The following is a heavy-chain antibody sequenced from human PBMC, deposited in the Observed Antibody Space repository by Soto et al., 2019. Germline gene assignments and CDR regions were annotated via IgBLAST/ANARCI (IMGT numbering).Heavy chain of an antibody. Sequence: EVQLVESGGGLVQPGGSLRLSCAASGFTFSRDWMHWVRQAPGKGLVWVSRIKYDGSSTNYADSVKGRFTISRENAKNTVHLQMNSLRDEDTAVYYCARGAFGNYYVDYWGQGALVTVAS. CDR3: ARGAFGNYYVDY. V-gene: IGHV3-74*01. D-gene: IGHD3-10*01. J-gene: IGHJ4*02. CDR1: GFTFSRDW. CDR2: IKYDGSST.